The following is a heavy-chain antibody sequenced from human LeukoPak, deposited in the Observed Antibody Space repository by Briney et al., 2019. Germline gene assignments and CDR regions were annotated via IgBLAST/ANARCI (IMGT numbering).Heavy chain of an antibody. V-gene: IGHV3-30-3*01. Sequence: PGGSLRLSCAASGFTFSSCWMSWVRQAPGKGLEWVAVISYDGSNKYYADSVKGRFTISRDNSKNTLYLQMNSLRAEDTAVYYCARDQKWGSMITFGGVIVITPGFDYWGQGTLVTVS. CDR1: GFTFSSCW. CDR3: ARDQKWGSMITFGGVIVITPGFDY. D-gene: IGHD3-16*02. CDR2: ISYDGSNK. J-gene: IGHJ4*02.